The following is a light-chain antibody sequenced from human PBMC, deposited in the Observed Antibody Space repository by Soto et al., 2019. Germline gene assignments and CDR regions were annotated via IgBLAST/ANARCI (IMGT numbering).Light chain of an antibody. J-gene: IGKJ1*01. CDR1: QTINNN. CDR3: QQYDGSPRT. CDR2: GAS. V-gene: IGKV3D-15*01. Sequence: VMTQAPATLSVSPGERATLSCRASQTINNNVAWYQLKDGQVPRLVIYGASTRASGIPDRFSGSGSGTDFTLTISRLEPEDFVVYHCQQYDGSPRTFGQGTKVDI.